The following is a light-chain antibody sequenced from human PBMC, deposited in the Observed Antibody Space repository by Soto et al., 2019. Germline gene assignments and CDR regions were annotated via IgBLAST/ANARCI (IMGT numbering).Light chain of an antibody. J-gene: IGKJ1*01. Sequence: EIELTQSPGTLSLSPGDRVTLSCRASQTVSRNCLAWYQQKPGQAPRLLFYGASSRATAISDRFSASGSGTDFTLTIRRLEPEDFAVYYCQQYGNSPTFGQGTKVEFK. V-gene: IGKV3-20*01. CDR1: QTVSRNC. CDR2: GAS. CDR3: QQYGNSPT.